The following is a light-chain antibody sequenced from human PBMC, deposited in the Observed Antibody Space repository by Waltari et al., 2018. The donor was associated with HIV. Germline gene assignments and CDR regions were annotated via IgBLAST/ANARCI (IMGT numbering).Light chain of an antibody. CDR3: HHYNNT. Sequence: QMTQSPSTLSASLGDRVTYTCRASQSIGNWLAWYQHKSGNAPILLSYDASTLESCVPSRFSGSGSATHFILTIDNLQPDDFATYYCHHYNNTFGQGTRLEIK. CDR2: DAS. CDR1: QSIGNW. J-gene: IGKJ2*01. V-gene: IGKV1-5*01.